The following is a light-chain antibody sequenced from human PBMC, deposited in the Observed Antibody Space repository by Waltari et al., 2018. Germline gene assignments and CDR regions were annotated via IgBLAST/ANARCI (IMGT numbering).Light chain of an antibody. J-gene: IGKJ1*01. Sequence: DIHLTQSPSFLSASVGDRVTITCRASQGIGSNLAWYQQQPGKAPKILIYRASARQRGVPQRFSGSQSGTEFTLTISSLQSEDSATYCCLQLSRYPRKFGQGTKVEVK. V-gene: IGKV1-9*01. CDR1: QGIGSN. CDR3: LQLSRYPRK. CDR2: RAS.